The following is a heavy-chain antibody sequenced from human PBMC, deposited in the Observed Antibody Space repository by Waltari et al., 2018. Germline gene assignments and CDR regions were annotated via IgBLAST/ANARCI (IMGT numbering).Heavy chain of an antibody. V-gene: IGHV4-39*01. CDR2: IYYSGSS. CDR1: GGSISSSSYY. J-gene: IGHJ6*04. D-gene: IGHD6-19*01. Sequence: QLQLQESGPGLVKPSETLSLTCTVSGGSISSSSYYWGWIRQPPGKGLEWIGSIYYSGSSYYRPSRKSRVTISVDTSKNQFSLKLSSVTAADTAVYYCARLSVAVATYWGKGTTVTVSS. CDR3: ARLSVAVATY.